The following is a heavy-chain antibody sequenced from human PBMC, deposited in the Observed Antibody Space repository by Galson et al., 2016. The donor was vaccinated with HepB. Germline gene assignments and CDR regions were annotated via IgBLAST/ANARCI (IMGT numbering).Heavy chain of an antibody. CDR1: GFTFSNYV. J-gene: IGHJ6*02. CDR3: ANSLLGVTVVSYYYGMDV. Sequence: SLRLSCAASGFTFSNYVMNWVRQAPGKGLEWVSAISGSGTNTYYEDSVKGRFTISRDNSKNTLFLQMNSLRAEDTAVYYCANSLLGVTVVSYYYGMDVWGQGTTVTVSS. V-gene: IGHV3-23*01. CDR2: ISGSGTNT. D-gene: IGHD2-15*01.